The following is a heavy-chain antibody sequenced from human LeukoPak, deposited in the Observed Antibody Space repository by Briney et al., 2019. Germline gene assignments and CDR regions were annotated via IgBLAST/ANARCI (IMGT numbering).Heavy chain of an antibody. Sequence: GGSLRLSCAASGFTFNSYAMSWVRQAPGKGLEWVSAISGSGGSTYYADSVKGRFTISRDNSKNTLYLQMNSLRAEDTAVYYCAKERSGRYNWNDGGYWGQGTLVTVSS. V-gene: IGHV3-23*01. J-gene: IGHJ4*02. CDR3: AKERSGRYNWNDGGY. D-gene: IGHD1-20*01. CDR1: GFTFNSYA. CDR2: ISGSGGST.